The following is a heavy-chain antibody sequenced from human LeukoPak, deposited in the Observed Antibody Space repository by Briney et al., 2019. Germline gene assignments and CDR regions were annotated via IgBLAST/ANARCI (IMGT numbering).Heavy chain of an antibody. D-gene: IGHD1-26*01. Sequence: PSETLSLTCAVSGGSISSGGYSWSWIRQPPGKGLEWIGYIYCSGSTHYNPSLKSRVTISVDTSKNQFSLKLNSVTAADTAMYYCAKSGGYGLIDYWGQGTLVTVSS. CDR1: GGSISSGGYS. V-gene: IGHV4-30-4*07. J-gene: IGHJ4*02. CDR3: AKSGGYGLIDY. CDR2: IYCSGST.